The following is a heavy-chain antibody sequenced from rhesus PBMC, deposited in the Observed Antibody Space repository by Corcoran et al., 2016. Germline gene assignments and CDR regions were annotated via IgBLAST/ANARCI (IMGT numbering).Heavy chain of an antibody. D-gene: IGHD3-28*01. V-gene: IGHV4-80*01. Sequence: QVQLQESGPGLVKPSETLSLTCTVSGASISSNWWSWIRQPPGKGLEGMGGRNGNSGSPNHHPPLRCQVAISRDASKNRCSLKLSSVTAADTAVYYCARGINSGYYKRLNTWDYWGQGVLVTVSS. CDR1: GASISSNW. CDR2: RNGNSGSP. J-gene: IGHJ4*01. CDR3: ARGINSGYYKRLNTWDY.